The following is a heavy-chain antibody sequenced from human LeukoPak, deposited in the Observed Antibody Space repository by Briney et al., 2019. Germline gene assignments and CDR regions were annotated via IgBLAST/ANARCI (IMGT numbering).Heavy chain of an antibody. CDR1: GGSFSGYY. Sequence: PSETLSLTCAVYGGSFSGYYWSWIRQPPGKGLEWIGEINHGGSTNYNPSLKSRVTISVDTSKNQFSLKLSSVTAADTAVYYCATTVTTPYGMDVWGQGTTVTVSS. CDR2: INHGGST. J-gene: IGHJ6*02. CDR3: ATTVTTPYGMDV. D-gene: IGHD4-17*01. V-gene: IGHV4-34*01.